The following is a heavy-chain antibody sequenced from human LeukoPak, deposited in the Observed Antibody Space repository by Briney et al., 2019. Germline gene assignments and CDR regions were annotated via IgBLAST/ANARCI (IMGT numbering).Heavy chain of an antibody. Sequence: PSETLSLTCTVSGGSISSYYWSWIRQPAGKGLEWIGRIYTSGSTNYNPSLKSRVTMSVDTSKNQFSLKLSSVTAADTAVYYCARDRLRTIFGVVASDDAFDIWGQGTMVTVSS. CDR1: GGSISSYY. CDR3: ARDRLRTIFGVVASDDAFDI. CDR2: IYTSGST. J-gene: IGHJ3*02. D-gene: IGHD3-3*01. V-gene: IGHV4-4*07.